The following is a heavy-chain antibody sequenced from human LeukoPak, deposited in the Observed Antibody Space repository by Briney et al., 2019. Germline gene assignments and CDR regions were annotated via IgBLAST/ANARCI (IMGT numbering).Heavy chain of an antibody. CDR3: ARVGPLYYHYGMDV. Sequence: PGGSLRLSCAASGFTVSSNYMSWVRQAPGNGLEWVSVIYSGGSTYYADSVKGRFAISRHNSKNTLYLQMNSLRAEDTAVYYCARVGPLYYHYGMDVWGQGTTVTVSS. CDR2: IYSGGST. CDR1: GFTVSSNY. V-gene: IGHV3-53*04. D-gene: IGHD3-10*01. J-gene: IGHJ6*02.